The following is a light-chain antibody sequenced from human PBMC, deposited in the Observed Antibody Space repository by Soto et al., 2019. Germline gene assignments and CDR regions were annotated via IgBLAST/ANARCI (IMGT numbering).Light chain of an antibody. V-gene: IGKV1-39*01. CDR3: QHGYVAPYN. CDR2: SAS. Sequence: DIQMTQSPSSLSASVGDRVTITCRASQDINVYLNWYQQKPGEVPKLLIYSASSLHSGVPSRFTGSGSETDFTLTIRSLQPEDFATYYCQHGYVAPYNFGQGTKVAIK. J-gene: IGKJ2*01. CDR1: QDINVY.